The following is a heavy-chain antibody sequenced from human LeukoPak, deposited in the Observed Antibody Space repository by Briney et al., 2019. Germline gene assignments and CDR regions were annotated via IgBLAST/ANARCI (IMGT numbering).Heavy chain of an antibody. D-gene: IGHD2-2*01. Sequence: SVKVSCKASGGTFSSYAISWVRQAPGQGLEWMGGIIPIFGTANYAQKFQGRVTITTDESTSTAYMELSSLRSEDTAVYYCARVLSQPAYYFDYWGQGTLVTVSS. J-gene: IGHJ4*02. CDR2: IIPIFGTA. V-gene: IGHV1-69*05. CDR1: GGTFSSYA. CDR3: ARVLSQPAYYFDY.